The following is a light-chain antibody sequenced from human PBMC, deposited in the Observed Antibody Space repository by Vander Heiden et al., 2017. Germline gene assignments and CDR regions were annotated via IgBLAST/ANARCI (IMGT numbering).Light chain of an antibody. J-gene: IGKJ2*01. CDR2: DAS. CDR3: QQYDNLLRT. V-gene: IGKV1-33*01. CDR1: QDISNY. Sequence: DIQMTQSPYSLSASVGDRVTITCQASQDISNYLNWYQQKSGKAPKLLIYDASNLETGFSSRFSGSGSGTDFTFTISSLQPEDIATYYCQQYDNLLRTFGQGTKLEIK.